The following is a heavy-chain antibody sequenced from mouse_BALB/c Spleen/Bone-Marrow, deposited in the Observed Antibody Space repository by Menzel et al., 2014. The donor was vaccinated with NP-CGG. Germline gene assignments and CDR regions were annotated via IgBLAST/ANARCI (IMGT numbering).Heavy chain of an antibody. CDR1: GFTFXDYY. CDR3: ARDENVGIYWYFDV. J-gene: IGHJ1*01. V-gene: IGHV7-3*02. Sequence: EVNVVDSGGGSVQPGGSLRLSCATSGFTFXDYYMSWVRQPPGKALEWLVFIRNKANGYTTEYSASVKGRFTISRDNSQRILYLQMNTLRAEDSATYYCARDENVGIYWYFDVWGAGTMVIVSS. CDR2: IRNKANGYTT.